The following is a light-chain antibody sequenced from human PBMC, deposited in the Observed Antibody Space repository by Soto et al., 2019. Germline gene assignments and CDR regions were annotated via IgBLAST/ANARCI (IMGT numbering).Light chain of an antibody. CDR2: KAS. Sequence: DIQKTQYPSTLSASVGDRGTITCRASQSISTWLAWYQQKPGKAPKLLIYKASSLESGVPSRFSGSGSGTEFTLTISSLQPDDFATYSCQEFHSYHWTFGQGTKVEVK. J-gene: IGKJ1*01. CDR1: QSISTW. CDR3: QEFHSYHWT. V-gene: IGKV1-5*03.